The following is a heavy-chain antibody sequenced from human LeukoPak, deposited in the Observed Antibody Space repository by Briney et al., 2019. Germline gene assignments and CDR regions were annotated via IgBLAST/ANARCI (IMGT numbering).Heavy chain of an antibody. CDR2: IYSSGRT. D-gene: IGHD3/OR15-3a*01. V-gene: IGHV3-53*01. Sequence: GGSLRLSCVASGFNVSSHFMSWVRLAPGKGLELVAVIYSSGRTHYADPVKGRFTISRENSKNTVFLQMNSLRVEDTAVYFCARVDHDFWIFDHWGQGALVPVSS. J-gene: IGHJ4*02. CDR3: ARVDHDFWIFDH. CDR1: GFNVSSHF.